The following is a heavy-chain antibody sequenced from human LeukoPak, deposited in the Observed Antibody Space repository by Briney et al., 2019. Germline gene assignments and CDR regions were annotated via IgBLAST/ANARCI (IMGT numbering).Heavy chain of an antibody. CDR1: GGSISSYY. CDR3: ARGHDYGSGSYYP. CDR2: IYYSGST. V-gene: IGHV4-59*08. D-gene: IGHD3-10*01. J-gene: IGHJ5*02. Sequence: SETLSLTCTVSGGSISSYYWSWIRQPPGKGLEWIGYIYYSGSTNYNPSLKSRVTISVDTSKNQFSLKLGSVTAADTAVYYCARGHDYGSGSYYPWGQGTLVTVSS.